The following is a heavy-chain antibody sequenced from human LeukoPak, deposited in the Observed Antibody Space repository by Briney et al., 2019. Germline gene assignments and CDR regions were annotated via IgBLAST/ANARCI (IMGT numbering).Heavy chain of an antibody. CDR2: IYTSGST. CDR1: GGSISSYY. J-gene: IGHJ4*02. D-gene: IGHD3-22*01. Sequence: PSETLSLTCTVPGGSISSYYWSWIRQPAGKGLEWIGRIYTSGSTNYNPSLKSRVTMSVDTSKNQFSLKLSSVTAADTAVYYCARDTLEYYDSSGFRDWGQGTLVTVSS. CDR3: ARDTLEYYDSSGFRD. V-gene: IGHV4-4*07.